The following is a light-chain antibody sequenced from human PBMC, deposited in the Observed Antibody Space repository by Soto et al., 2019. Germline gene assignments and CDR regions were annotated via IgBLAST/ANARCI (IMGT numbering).Light chain of an antibody. CDR3: QQVNSYQLT. J-gene: IGKJ4*01. CDR1: QGISSY. Sequence: DIQLTQSPSFLSASVGDRVTITCRASQGISSYLAWYQQKPAQAPKLLIYAASTLQSGVPSRFSGSGSGKEFTLTISSLQPEDFATYYYQQVNSYQLTFGGGTKVEIK. CDR2: AAS. V-gene: IGKV1-9*01.